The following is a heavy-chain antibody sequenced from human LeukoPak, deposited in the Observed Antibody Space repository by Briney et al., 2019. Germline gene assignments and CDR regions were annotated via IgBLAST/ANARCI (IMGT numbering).Heavy chain of an antibody. CDR2: INPSGGRT. V-gene: IGHV1-46*01. Sequence: VSVTVSCQASGYWFTSYYMHWVRQAPGQGREGMGIINPSGGRTSYAQKSQGRVTMTRDTSTSTVYMELSSLRSEDTAVYYCARDNSGEDTAWWFDPWGQGTLVTVSS. D-gene: IGHD3-10*01. CDR3: ARDNSGEDTAWWFDP. CDR1: GYWFTSYY. J-gene: IGHJ5*02.